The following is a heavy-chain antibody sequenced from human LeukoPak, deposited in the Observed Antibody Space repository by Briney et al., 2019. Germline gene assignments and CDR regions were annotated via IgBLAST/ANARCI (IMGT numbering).Heavy chain of an antibody. D-gene: IGHD3-22*01. CDR3: ARGRGPESDYYDSSGYFDY. CDR2: INHSGST. CDR1: GFTFSSYA. J-gene: IGHJ4*02. Sequence: GSLRLSCAASGFTFSSYAMSWVRQPPGKGLEWIGEINHSGSTNYNPSLKSRVTISVDTSKNQFSLKLSSVTAADTAVYYCARGRGPESDYYDSSGYFDYWGQGTLVTVSS. V-gene: IGHV4-34*01.